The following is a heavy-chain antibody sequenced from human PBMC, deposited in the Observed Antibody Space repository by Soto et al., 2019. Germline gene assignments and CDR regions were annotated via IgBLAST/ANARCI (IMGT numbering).Heavy chain of an antibody. CDR1: GFTFSSYG. CDR2: IWYDGSNK. D-gene: IGHD5-12*01. V-gene: IGHV3-33*01. Sequence: GGSLRLSCAASGFTFSSYGRHWVRQAPGKGLEWVAVIWYDGSNKYYADSVKGRFTISRDNSKNTLYLQMNSLRAEDTAVYYCAREKRGYSGYDPAVDYYGMDVWGQGTTVTVSS. CDR3: AREKRGYSGYDPAVDYYGMDV. J-gene: IGHJ6*02.